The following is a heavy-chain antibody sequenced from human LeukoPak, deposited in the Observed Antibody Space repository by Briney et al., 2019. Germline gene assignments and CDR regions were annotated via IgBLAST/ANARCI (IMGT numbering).Heavy chain of an antibody. V-gene: IGHV3-30*18. J-gene: IGHJ4*02. D-gene: IGHD2-15*01. Sequence: YPGGSLRLSCAASGFTFSSYGMHWVRQAPGKGLEWVAVISYDGSNKYYADSVKGRFTISRDNSKNTLYLQMNSLRAEDTAVYYCAKDLRIVVVAATIDYWGQGTLVTVSS. CDR1: GFTFSSYG. CDR2: ISYDGSNK. CDR3: AKDLRIVVVAATIDY.